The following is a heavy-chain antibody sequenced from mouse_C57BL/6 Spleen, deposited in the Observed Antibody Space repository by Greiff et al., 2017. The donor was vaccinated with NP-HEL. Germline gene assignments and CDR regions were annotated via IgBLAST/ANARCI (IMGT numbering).Heavy chain of an antibody. CDR3: ARENYYYVSSYEPHYFDY. CDR1: GYTFTDYH. J-gene: IGHJ2*01. V-gene: IGHV1-22*01. D-gene: IGHD1-1*01. CDR2: INPKNGGT. Sequence: EVQLQQSGPELVKPGASVTMSCKASGYTFTDYHMHWVKQSHGKSLEWIGSINPKNGGTSYNQKLKGQATFTVNKSSSTAYMELRSLTSEDSAVYYCARENYYYVSSYEPHYFDYWGQGTTLTVSS.